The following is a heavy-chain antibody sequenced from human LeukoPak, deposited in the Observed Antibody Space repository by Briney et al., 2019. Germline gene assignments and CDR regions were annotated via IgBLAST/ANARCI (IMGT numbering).Heavy chain of an antibody. CDR3: EXXXXAAXXAXY. CDR1: TFTXYY. Sequence: TFTXYYMHWMRQAPGQGPERMGIINPRGGSTDYARKFQGRITMTSDTSTSTVYKELNSLTSDYTAIYFCEXXXXAAXXAXYWGQGTMXTVSS. CDR2: INPRGGST. V-gene: IGHV1-46*01. D-gene: IGHD6-25*01. J-gene: IGHJ4*02.